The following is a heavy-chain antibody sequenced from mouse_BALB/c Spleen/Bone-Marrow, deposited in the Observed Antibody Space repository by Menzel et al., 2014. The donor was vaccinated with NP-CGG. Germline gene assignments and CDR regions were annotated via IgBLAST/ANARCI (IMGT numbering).Heavy chain of an antibody. CDR3: ARLNYYGNLFV. D-gene: IGHD1-1*01. J-gene: IGHJ1*01. CDR2: INPDRRTI. Sequence: EVQLQESGGGLVQPGGSLKLSCAASGFDFSRYWMSWVRQAPGKGLEWIGEINPDRRTINYTPSLKDKFIISRDNAKNTLYLQMNKVRSEDTALYYCARLNYYGNLFVWGAGTTVTVSS. CDR1: GFDFSRYW. V-gene: IGHV4-1*02.